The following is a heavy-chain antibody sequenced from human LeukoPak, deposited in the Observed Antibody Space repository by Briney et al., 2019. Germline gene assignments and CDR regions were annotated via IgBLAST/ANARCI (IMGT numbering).Heavy chain of an antibody. V-gene: IGHV3-74*01. CDR1: GFTFSNYW. CDR2: INGDGTST. Sequence: GGSLRLSCAASGFTFSNYWMHWVRQVPGKGLVWVSRINGDGTSTSYADSVKGRFTISRDNAKNTLYLQMNSLRAEDTAVYYCARVGGNWGSPFDYWGQGTQVTVSS. J-gene: IGHJ4*02. CDR3: ARVGGNWGSPFDY. D-gene: IGHD7-27*01.